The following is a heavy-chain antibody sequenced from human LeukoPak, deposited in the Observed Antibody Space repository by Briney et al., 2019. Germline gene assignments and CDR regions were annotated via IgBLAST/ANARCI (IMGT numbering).Heavy chain of an antibody. J-gene: IGHJ4*01. D-gene: IGHD6-25*01. V-gene: IGHV4-31*03. CDR1: GDSINSGGYS. CDR2: IYYSGST. Sequence: SQTLSLTCTVSGDSINSGGYSCTWIRQHPGKGLEWIGYIYYSGSTHYNPSLKSRVTISVDTSKNQFSLRLTSVTAADTAVYYCARVAKYSSGIFDYWGHGTLVTVSS. CDR3: ARVAKYSSGIFDY.